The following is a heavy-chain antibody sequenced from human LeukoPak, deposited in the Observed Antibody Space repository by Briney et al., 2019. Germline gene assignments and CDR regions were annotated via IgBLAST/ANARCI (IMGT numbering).Heavy chain of an antibody. CDR2: ITNSGNSK. D-gene: IGHD3-22*01. J-gene: IGHJ4*02. CDR3: VYDSSGYFVY. V-gene: IGHV3-48*01. Sequence: PGGSLRLSCAASEFTFSSYSMNWVRQAPGKGLEWVSYITNSGNSKSYADSVKGRFTISRDNTKSSLYLQMNGLRAEDTAVYYCVYDSSGYFVYWGQGTLVTVSS. CDR1: EFTFSSYS.